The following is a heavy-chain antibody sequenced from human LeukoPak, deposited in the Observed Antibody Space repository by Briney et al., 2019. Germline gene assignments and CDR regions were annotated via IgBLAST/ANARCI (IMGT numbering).Heavy chain of an antibody. V-gene: IGHV3-21*01. J-gene: IGHJ4*02. Sequence: PGGSLRLSCVASGFIFSDYSMDWVRQAPGKGLEWVSSISSSSAYIYYADSVKGRFTISRDNAKNSLYLQMNSLRAEDTAVYYCARWGGDYWGQGTLVTVSS. CDR3: ARWGGDY. CDR2: ISSSSAYI. CDR1: GFIFSDYS. D-gene: IGHD3-16*01.